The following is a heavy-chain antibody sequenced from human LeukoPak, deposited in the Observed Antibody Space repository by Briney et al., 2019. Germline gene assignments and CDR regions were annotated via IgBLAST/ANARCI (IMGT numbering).Heavy chain of an antibody. CDR3: AKDMSQYCSGGSCYSIDY. J-gene: IGHJ4*02. D-gene: IGHD2-15*01. V-gene: IGHV3-43*02. CDR2: ISGDGGST. CDR1: GXTFDDYA. Sequence: GGSLRLSCAASGXTFDDYAMHWVRQAPGKGLEWVSLISGDGGSTYYADSVKGRFTISRDNSKNSLYLQMNSLRTEDTALYYCAKDMSQYCSGGSCYSIDYWGQGTLVTVSS.